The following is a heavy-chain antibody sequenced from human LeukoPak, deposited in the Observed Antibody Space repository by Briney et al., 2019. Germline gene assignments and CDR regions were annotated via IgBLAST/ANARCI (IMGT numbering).Heavy chain of an antibody. CDR1: GGTFSSYA. Sequence: ASVKVSCKASGGTFSSYAISWVRQAPGHGLEWMGGIIPIFGTANYAQKFQGRVTITADKSTSTAYMELSSLRSEDTAVYYCARGDGYSSPYYFDYWGQGTLVTVSS. V-gene: IGHV1-69*06. CDR2: IIPIFGTA. CDR3: ARGDGYSSPYYFDY. J-gene: IGHJ4*02. D-gene: IGHD5-18*01.